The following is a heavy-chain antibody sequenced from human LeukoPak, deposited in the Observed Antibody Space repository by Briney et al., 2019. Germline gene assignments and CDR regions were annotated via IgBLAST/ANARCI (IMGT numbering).Heavy chain of an antibody. CDR1: GFTFSSYS. J-gene: IGHJ6*02. Sequence: GGSLRLSCAASGFTFSSYSMNWVRQAPGKGLEWVSSISSSSSYIYYADSGKGRLPISRDNAKNSLYLQMNSLRAEDTAVYYCARAAIDSIVRGVIIGGMDVWGQGTTVTVSS. D-gene: IGHD3-10*01. CDR3: ARAAIDSIVRGVIIGGMDV. V-gene: IGHV3-21*01. CDR2: ISSSSSYI.